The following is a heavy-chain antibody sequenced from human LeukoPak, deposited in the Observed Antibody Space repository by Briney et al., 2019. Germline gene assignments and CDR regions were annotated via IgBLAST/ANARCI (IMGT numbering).Heavy chain of an antibody. V-gene: IGHV4-31*03. CDR3: ARGPSISVSGTAFDY. CDR2: IYYSGST. CDR1: GGSIGSGGYY. J-gene: IGHJ4*02. D-gene: IGHD6-19*01. Sequence: SETLSLTCTVSGGSIGSGGYYWSWIRQHPGKGLEWIGYIYYSGSTYYNPSLKSRVTMSVYTSKNQFSLNLSSVTAADTAVYYCARGPSISVSGTAFDYWGQGTLVTVSS.